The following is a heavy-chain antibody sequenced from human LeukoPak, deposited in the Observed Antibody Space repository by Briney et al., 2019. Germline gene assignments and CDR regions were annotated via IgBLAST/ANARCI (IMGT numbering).Heavy chain of an antibody. CDR1: GGSLSSGGYY. Sequence: SETLSLTCTVSGGSLSSGGYYWSWLRQHPGTGLEWIGYMYYSGSTYSNPSLKSRVSISVDTSKNQFSLKLNSVTAADTAVYYCARGGPDFWSGYYPNWFDPWGQGTLVTVSS. J-gene: IGHJ5*02. V-gene: IGHV4-31*03. D-gene: IGHD3-3*01. CDR2: MYYSGST. CDR3: ARGGPDFWSGYYPNWFDP.